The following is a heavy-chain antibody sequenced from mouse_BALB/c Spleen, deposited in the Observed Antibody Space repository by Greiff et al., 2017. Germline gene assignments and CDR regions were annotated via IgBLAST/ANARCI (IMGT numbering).Heavy chain of an antibody. D-gene: IGHD1-1*01. CDR3: ILLREDYFDY. J-gene: IGHJ2*01. V-gene: IGHV14-4*02. Sequence: EVQLQQSGAELVRSGASVKLSCTASGFNIKDYYMHWVKQRPEQGLEWIGWIDPENGDTEYAPKFQGKATMTADTSSNTAYLQLSSLTSEDTAVYYCILLREDYFDYWGQGTTLTVSS. CDR2: IDPENGDT. CDR1: GFNIKDYY.